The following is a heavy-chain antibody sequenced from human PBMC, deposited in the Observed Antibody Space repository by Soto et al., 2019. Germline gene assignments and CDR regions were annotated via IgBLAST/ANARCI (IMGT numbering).Heavy chain of an antibody. Sequence: PGGSLRLSCAASGFIFSNYGMHWVRQAPCKGLEWVAVIPYGGSNTYYADSVQGRFTISRDNSKNTLYLQMNSLRGDDTAVYYCARDLENSSSPNLWGQGTLVTVSS. D-gene: IGHD6-13*01. CDR3: ARDLENSSSPNL. V-gene: IGHV3-30*03. CDR1: GFIFSNYG. J-gene: IGHJ4*02. CDR2: IPYGGSNT.